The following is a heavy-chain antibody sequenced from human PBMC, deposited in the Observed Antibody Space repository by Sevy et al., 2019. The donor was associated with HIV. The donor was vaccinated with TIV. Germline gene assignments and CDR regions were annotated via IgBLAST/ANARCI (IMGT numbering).Heavy chain of an antibody. CDR3: ARGSVVPAAWDY. Sequence: SETLSLTCTVSGGSISSYYWSWIRQPPGKGLEWIGYIYYSGSTNYNPSLKSRVTISVDMSKNQFSLKLSSVTAADTAVYYCARGSVVPAAWDYWGQGTLVTVSS. CDR1: GGSISSYY. J-gene: IGHJ4*02. V-gene: IGHV4-59*01. D-gene: IGHD2-2*01. CDR2: IYYSGST.